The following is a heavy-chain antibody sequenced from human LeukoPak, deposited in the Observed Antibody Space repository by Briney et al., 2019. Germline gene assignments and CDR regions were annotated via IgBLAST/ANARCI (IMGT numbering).Heavy chain of an antibody. CDR2: FSGSGGST. CDR3: AKDGEGGYNRD. V-gene: IGHV3-23*01. Sequence: GRSLRPSCAASGFTFSSYAMSCVRQPPRKGMGWVSAFSGSGGSTYYADSVKGRFTVSRDNSKNTLYLQMNSLRAEDTSVYYCAKDGEGGYNRDWGQGTLVTVSS. D-gene: IGHD1-14*01. J-gene: IGHJ4*02. CDR1: GFTFSSYA.